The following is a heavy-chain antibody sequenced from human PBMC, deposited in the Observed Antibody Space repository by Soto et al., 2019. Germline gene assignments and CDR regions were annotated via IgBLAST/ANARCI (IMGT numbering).Heavy chain of an antibody. CDR3: ARSPDDYYDSSGYPYYFDY. CDR2: ISDSGST. V-gene: IGHV4-61*01. J-gene: IGHJ4*02. CDR1: GGSVSSSTYY. Sequence: QVQLQEWGPGLVKPSETLSLTCTVSGGSVSSSTYYWSWIRQPTEQGLEWSGYISDSGSTNYSPSFKSRVTISLDTSENQCSLELSSMTDADTAVYYCARSPDDYYDSSGYPYYFDYWGQGILVTVSS. D-gene: IGHD3-22*01.